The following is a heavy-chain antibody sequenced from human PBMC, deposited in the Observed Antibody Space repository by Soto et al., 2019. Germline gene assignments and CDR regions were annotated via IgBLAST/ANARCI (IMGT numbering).Heavy chain of an antibody. CDR2: IYHSGST. CDR3: DTGGSTATRHHDSDN. V-gene: IGHV4-30-2*01. J-gene: IGHJ3*02. CDR1: GGSISSGGYS. Sequence: PSETLSRTCGVSGGSISSGGYSWSWSRQPPGKGLEWSGYIYHSGSTYYNPSLKGRVVISVGRSKIQFYLKLRLVTAPATAVYYCDTGGSTATRHHDSDNWCEATMDTVSS. D-gene: IGHD4-17*01.